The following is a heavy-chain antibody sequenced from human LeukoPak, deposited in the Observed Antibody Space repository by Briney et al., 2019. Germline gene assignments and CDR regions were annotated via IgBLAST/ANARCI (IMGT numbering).Heavy chain of an antibody. D-gene: IGHD6-19*01. CDR1: GFSFSDYS. CDR2: IWSSSSTI. J-gene: IGHJ3*02. CDR3: ARDGSVAGTGRAFDI. Sequence: GGSLRLSCATSGFSFSDYSMNWVRQAPGKGLEWVSYIWSSSSTIYYADSVKGRFTISRDNAKNSLYLQMNSLRAEDTAVYYCARDGSVAGTGRAFDIWGQGTLVTVSS. V-gene: IGHV3-48*01.